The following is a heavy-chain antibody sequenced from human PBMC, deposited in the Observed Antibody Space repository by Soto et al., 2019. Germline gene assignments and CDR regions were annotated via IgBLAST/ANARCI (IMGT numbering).Heavy chain of an antibody. D-gene: IGHD2-2*01. CDR1: GFTFSSYA. CDR2: ISYDGSNK. Sequence: LRLSCAASGFTFSSYAMHWVRQAPGKGLEWVAVISYDGSNKYYADSVKGRFTISRDNSKNTLYLQMNSLRAEDTAVYYCAKVQRAIVVVPAAPYYYYGMDVWGQGTTVTVSS. V-gene: IGHV3-30-3*01. J-gene: IGHJ6*02. CDR3: AKVQRAIVVVPAAPYYYYGMDV.